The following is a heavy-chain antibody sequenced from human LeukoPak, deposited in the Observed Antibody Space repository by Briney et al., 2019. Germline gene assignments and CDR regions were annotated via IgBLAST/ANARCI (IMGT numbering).Heavy chain of an antibody. CDR1: GFTISSYA. V-gene: IGHV3-23*01. CDR3: AKSGISYYDFWSGYWNMDV. D-gene: IGHD3-3*01. Sequence: GRSLRLSCAASGFTISSYAMSSVRQAPGKGLEWVSAISGSGGRTYYADAVKGRFTISRDNSKNTLYLQMSSLRAEDTAVYYCAKSGISYYDFWSGYWNMDVWGKGTTVTVS. J-gene: IGHJ6*03. CDR2: ISGSGGRT.